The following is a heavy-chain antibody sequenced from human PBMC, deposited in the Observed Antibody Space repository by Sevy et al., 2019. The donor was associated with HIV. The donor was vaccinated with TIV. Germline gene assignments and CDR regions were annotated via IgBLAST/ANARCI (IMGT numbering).Heavy chain of an antibody. D-gene: IGHD3-22*01. Sequence: ASVKVSCKASGYTFTSHAMHWVRQAPGQRLEWMGWINAGNGNTKYSQKFQGRVTITRDTSASTAYMELSSLRSEDTAVYYCARGVYYYDSSGYPTPFDYWGQGTLVTVSS. V-gene: IGHV1-3*01. CDR3: ARGVYYYDSSGYPTPFDY. CDR1: GYTFTSHA. J-gene: IGHJ4*02. CDR2: INAGNGNT.